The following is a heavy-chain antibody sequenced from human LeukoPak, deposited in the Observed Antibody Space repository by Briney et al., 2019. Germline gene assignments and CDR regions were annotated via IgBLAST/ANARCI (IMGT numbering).Heavy chain of an antibody. CDR1: GGSFSGYY. J-gene: IGHJ6*02. CDR2: INHSGST. Sequence: SETLSLTCAVYGGSFSGYYWTWIRQARGKGLEWIGEINHSGSTNYNPSLKSRVTISVDTSKNQFSLKLSSVTAADTAVYYCARVGYCSSTSCYRHYYYGMDVWGQGTTVTVSS. CDR3: ARVGYCSSTSCYRHYYYGMDV. D-gene: IGHD2-2*02. V-gene: IGHV4-34*01.